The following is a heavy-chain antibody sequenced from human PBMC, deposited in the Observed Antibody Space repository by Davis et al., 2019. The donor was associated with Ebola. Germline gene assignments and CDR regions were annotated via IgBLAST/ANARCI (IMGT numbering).Heavy chain of an antibody. D-gene: IGHD6-19*01. CDR3: ARRDGSSGWYNYYGMDV. CDR2: IYYSGST. J-gene: IGHJ6*02. Sequence: SETLSLTCIVSGGSISSSSYYWGWIRQPPGKGLEWIGYIYYSGSTNYNPSLKSRVTISVDTSKNQFSLKLSSVTAADTAVYYCARRDGSSGWYNYYGMDVWGQGTTVTVSS. CDR1: GGSISSSSYY. V-gene: IGHV4-61*05.